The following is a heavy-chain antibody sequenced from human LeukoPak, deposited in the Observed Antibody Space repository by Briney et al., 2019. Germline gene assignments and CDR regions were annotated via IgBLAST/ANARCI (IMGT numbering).Heavy chain of an antibody. CDR1: GFTFSSYA. D-gene: IGHD1-26*01. CDR2: ISGSGGST. Sequence: GSLRLSCAASGFTFSSYAMSWVRQAPGKGLEWVSAISGSGGSTYYADSVKGRFTISRDNAKNTLYLQMNSLRAEDTAVYYCARDRDSTIFDYWGQGTLVTVSS. CDR3: ARDRDSTIFDY. V-gene: IGHV3-23*01. J-gene: IGHJ4*02.